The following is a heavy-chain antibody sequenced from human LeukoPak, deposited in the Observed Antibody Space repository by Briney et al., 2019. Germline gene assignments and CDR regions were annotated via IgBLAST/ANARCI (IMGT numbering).Heavy chain of an antibody. CDR1: GFTFGNYA. Sequence: PGGSLRLSCAASGFTFGNYAMYWVRQAPGKGLEWVSGISGRGGGTYFADSVKGRFTISRDNSKNTLYMQMNSLRGDDTAVYYCARRLGYCSSASCYVAPFDYWGQGTLVTVSS. D-gene: IGHD2-2*01. CDR2: ISGRGGGT. V-gene: IGHV3-23*01. CDR3: ARRLGYCSSASCYVAPFDY. J-gene: IGHJ4*02.